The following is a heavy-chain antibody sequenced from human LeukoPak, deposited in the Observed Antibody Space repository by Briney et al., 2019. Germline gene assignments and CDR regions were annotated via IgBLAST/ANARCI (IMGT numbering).Heavy chain of an antibody. J-gene: IGHJ4*02. V-gene: IGHV3-30*02. CDR1: GFTFSSYE. CDR2: IRYDETNK. CDR3: AKDWAFSGNYYFFDY. D-gene: IGHD1-26*01. Sequence: GGSLRLSCAASGFTFSSYEMNWVRQAPGKGLEWVAFIRYDETNKYYADSVKGRFTISRDNSKNTLYLQMHSLRADDTAVYYCAKDWAFSGNYYFFDYWGQGTLVTVSS.